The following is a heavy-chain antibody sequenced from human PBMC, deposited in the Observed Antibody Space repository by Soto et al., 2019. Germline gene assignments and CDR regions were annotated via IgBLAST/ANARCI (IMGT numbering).Heavy chain of an antibody. CDR3: LPVPGDYYDSSGEILKFDP. CDR1: GFTFSSYG. CDR2: ISYDGSNK. V-gene: IGHV3-30*03. Sequence: QTGGSLRLSCAASGFTFSSYGMHWVRQAPGKGLEWVAVISYDGSNKYYADSVKGRFTISRDNSKNTLYLQMNSLRAEDTAVYYCLPVPGDYYDSSGEILKFDPWGQGTLVTVSS. D-gene: IGHD3-22*01. J-gene: IGHJ5*02.